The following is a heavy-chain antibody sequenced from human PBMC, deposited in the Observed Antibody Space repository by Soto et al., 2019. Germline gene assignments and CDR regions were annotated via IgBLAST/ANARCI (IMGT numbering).Heavy chain of an antibody. J-gene: IGHJ4*01. D-gene: IGHD1-26*01. CDR3: ARNVWETGDFEY. Sequence: QVQLVQSGAEVKKPGASVKVSCKASGYSFTTYDINWMRQAAGQGLEWLGWMSPNSGNTGYAQKFQGRATLTRDTSTSTAYMELSSLTYEATAVYYCARNVWETGDFEYWGHGTLVTVSS. CDR1: GYSFTTYD. V-gene: IGHV1-8*01. CDR2: MSPNSGNT.